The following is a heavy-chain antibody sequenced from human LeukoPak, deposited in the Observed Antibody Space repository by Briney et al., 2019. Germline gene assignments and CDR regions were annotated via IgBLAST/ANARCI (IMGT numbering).Heavy chain of an antibody. CDR2: IYYFGNT. V-gene: IGHV4-59*03. CDR1: GGSLSTYY. CDR3: AKLDSPRAF. D-gene: IGHD6-13*01. Sequence: PSETLSLTCSVSGGSLSTYYWSWIRQPPGKGLEWIGYIYYFGNTDYNPSLKSRVTISVDTSKNQFSLRLRSVTSADTAVYYCAKLDSPRAFWGQGILVRVSS. J-gene: IGHJ4*02.